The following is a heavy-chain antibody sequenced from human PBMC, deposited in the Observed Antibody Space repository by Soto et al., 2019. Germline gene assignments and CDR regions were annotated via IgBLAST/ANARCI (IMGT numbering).Heavy chain of an antibody. Sequence: PGGSLRLSCATSGFTFNNYNMNWVRQAPGKGLEWVSSISSTSTYIYYVDSVKGRFTISRDNAKNSLYLQMNSLRAEDTAVYYCARFYYDSSGYLPSPYYYYYGMDVWGQGTTVTVSS. J-gene: IGHJ6*02. D-gene: IGHD3-22*01. CDR2: ISSTSTYI. CDR1: GFTFNNYN. V-gene: IGHV3-21*01. CDR3: ARFYYDSSGYLPSPYYYYYGMDV.